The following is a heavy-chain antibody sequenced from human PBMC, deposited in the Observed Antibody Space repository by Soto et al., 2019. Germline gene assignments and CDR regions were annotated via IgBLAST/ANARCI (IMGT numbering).Heavy chain of an antibody. Sequence: EVQLVESGGGLVQPGGSLRLSCAASGVTVSSNYMSWVRQAPWKGLEWVSVIYSGGSTYYADSVKGRFTISRDNSKNTLYLQMNSLRAEDTALSYCARHGYNYGGGYFDYWGQGTLVTVSS. D-gene: IGHD5-18*01. CDR1: GVTVSSNY. CDR3: ARHGYNYGGGYFDY. J-gene: IGHJ4*02. V-gene: IGHV3-66*04. CDR2: IYSGGST.